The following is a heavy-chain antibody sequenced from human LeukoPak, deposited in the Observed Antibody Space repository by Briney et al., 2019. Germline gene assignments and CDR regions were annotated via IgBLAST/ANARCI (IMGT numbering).Heavy chain of an antibody. D-gene: IGHD3-10*01. J-gene: IGHJ6*03. CDR3: ARRGGSGAGDNYYYYMDV. Sequence: GESLKISCKGSGYSFTSYWIGWVRQMPGKGLEWMGITYPGDSDTRYSPSFQGQVTISADKSISTAYLQWSSLKASDTAMYYCARRGGSGAGDNYYYYMDVWGKGTTVTVSS. CDR2: TYPGDSDT. V-gene: IGHV5-51*01. CDR1: GYSFTSYW.